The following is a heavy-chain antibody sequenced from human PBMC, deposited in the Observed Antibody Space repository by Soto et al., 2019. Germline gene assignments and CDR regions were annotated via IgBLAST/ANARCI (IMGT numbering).Heavy chain of an antibody. J-gene: IGHJ6*02. Sequence: RESLKISCKGSGYSFISYWIGWVRQMPGKSLEWMGIIYPGDSDTRNSPTFQGQVTISADKSISTAYLQWSCLKASDTAMYYCARHNGDCSSTSCYFLGYYYYGMDVWGQGTTVTVSS. D-gene: IGHD2-2*01. CDR3: ARHNGDCSSTSCYFLGYYYYGMDV. CDR1: GYSFISYW. CDR2: IYPGDSDT. V-gene: IGHV5-51*01.